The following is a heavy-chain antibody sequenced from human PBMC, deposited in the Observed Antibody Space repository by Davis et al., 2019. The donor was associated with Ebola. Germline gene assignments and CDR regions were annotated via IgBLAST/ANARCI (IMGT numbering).Heavy chain of an antibody. CDR1: GLTFSTYA. V-gene: IGHV3-23*01. D-gene: IGHD3-3*01. J-gene: IGHJ3*02. CDR3: AKDKNYDFWSGYPHDAFDI. Sequence: PGGSLRLSCAASGLTFSTYAMGWVRRAPGKGLEWVSGISQSGTYPKYVDSVKGRFTISRDNSKDTLYLQMKSLRAEDTAIYYCAKDKNYDFWSGYPHDAFDIWGQGTMVTVSS. CDR2: ISQSGTYP.